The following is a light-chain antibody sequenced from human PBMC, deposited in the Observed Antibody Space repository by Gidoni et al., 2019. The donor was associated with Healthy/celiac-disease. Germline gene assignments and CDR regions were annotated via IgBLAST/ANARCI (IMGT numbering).Light chain of an antibody. J-gene: IGKJ4*01. Sequence: IVMTQSPATLSGSPGERATLSCRASQSVSSNLAWYQQKPSQAPRLLIYGASTRATGIPARFSGSGAGTEFTLTISSLQSEDFAVYYCQQYNNWRLTFGGGTKVEIK. CDR1: QSVSSN. CDR3: QQYNNWRLT. CDR2: GAS. V-gene: IGKV3-15*01.